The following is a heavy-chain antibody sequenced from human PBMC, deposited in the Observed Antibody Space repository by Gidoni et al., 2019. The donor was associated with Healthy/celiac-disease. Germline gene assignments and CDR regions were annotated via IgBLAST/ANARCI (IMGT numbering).Heavy chain of an antibody. D-gene: IGHD6-13*01. V-gene: IGHV3-30-3*01. CDR1: GFTVRSYA. J-gene: IGHJ5*02. CDR2: ISYDGSNK. CDR3: ARASEAAGYNWFDP. Sequence: QVQLVESGGGVVQPGRSLRLSCAAAGFTVRSYAMHWVRQAPGKGREWVAGISYDGSNKYYADSVKGRFTISRDNSKNTLYLQMNSLRAEDTAVYYCARASEAAGYNWFDPWGQGTLVTVSS.